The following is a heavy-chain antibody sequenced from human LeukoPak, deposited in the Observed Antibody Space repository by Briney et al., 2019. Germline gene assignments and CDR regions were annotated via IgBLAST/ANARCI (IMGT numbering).Heavy chain of an antibody. CDR2: FDPEDGET. Sequence: ASVKVSCKVSGYTLTELSMHWVRQAPGKGLEWMGGFDPEDGETIYAQKFQGRVTMTEDTSTDTAYMELSSLRSEDTAVYYCATTLAFIAAAGHDAFDIWGQGTMVTVSS. CDR3: ATTLAFIAAAGHDAFDI. CDR1: GYTLTELS. J-gene: IGHJ3*02. D-gene: IGHD6-13*01. V-gene: IGHV1-24*01.